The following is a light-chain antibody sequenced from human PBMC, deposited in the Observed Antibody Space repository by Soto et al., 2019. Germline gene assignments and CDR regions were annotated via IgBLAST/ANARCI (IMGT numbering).Light chain of an antibody. Sequence: EIVWTQSPATLSLSPGERATLSCRASQSIATHFPWYQQIPCQAPRLLLYDASSRATGIPARFSCRGSGTDVTISSSSLVPEDFAVYYCQHRCNWPLSFGGGTMMEIK. CDR3: QHRCNWPLS. V-gene: IGKV3-11*01. CDR1: QSIATH. CDR2: DAS. J-gene: IGKJ4*01.